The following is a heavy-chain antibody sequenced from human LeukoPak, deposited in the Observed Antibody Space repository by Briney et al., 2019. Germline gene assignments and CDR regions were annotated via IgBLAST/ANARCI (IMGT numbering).Heavy chain of an antibody. CDR2: IIPIFGIA. D-gene: IGHD1-14*01. Sequence: SVKVSCKASGGTFSSYAISWVRQAPGQGLEWMGRIIPIFGIANYAQKFQGRVTITADKSTSTAYMELSSLRSEDTAVYYCARVFEPYYSMDVWGQGTTVTVSS. CDR1: GGTFSSYA. CDR3: ARVFEPYYSMDV. J-gene: IGHJ6*02. V-gene: IGHV1-69*04.